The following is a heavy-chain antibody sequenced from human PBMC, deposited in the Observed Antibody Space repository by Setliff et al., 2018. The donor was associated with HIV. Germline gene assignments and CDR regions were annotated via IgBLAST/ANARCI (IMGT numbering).Heavy chain of an antibody. J-gene: IGHJ4*02. V-gene: IGHV3-15*01. CDR3: AADVPEAGSGELDY. Sequence: PGGSLRLSCAASGFSFNNAWMNWVRQSPGKGLEWIGRIKSKSDGGTTDYAAPVKDRFTISRDDSRNTLYLQMNSLKTEDTAVYYCAADVPEAGSGELDYWGQGTLVTVSS. D-gene: IGHD3-10*01. CDR2: IKSKSDGGTT. CDR1: GFSFNNAW.